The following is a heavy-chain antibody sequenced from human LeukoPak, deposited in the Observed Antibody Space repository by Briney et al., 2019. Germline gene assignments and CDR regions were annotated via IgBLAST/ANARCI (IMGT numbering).Heavy chain of an antibody. V-gene: IGHV4-30-4*08. CDR3: ASSTEYSSGWYGQD. D-gene: IGHD6-19*01. J-gene: IGHJ4*02. CDR2: IYYSGST. Sequence: PSETLSLTCTVSGGSISSGDYYWSWIRQPPGKGLDWFGYIYYSGSTYYNPSLKSPVTKPVDTSKNQFSMKLSSVTAAHTGVYYCASSTEYSSGWYGQDWGQGTLVTVSS. CDR1: GGSISSGDYY.